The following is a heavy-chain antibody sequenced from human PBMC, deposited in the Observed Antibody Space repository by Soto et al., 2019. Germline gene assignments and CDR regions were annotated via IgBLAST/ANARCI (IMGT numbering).Heavy chain of an antibody. V-gene: IGHV5-51*01. CDR3: ARRNYYGVDV. CDR1: GYSFTSYW. CDR2: IYPTNSDI. J-gene: IGHJ6*02. Sequence: GESLKISCKGSGYSFTSYWIGWVRQMPGKGLEWMGMIYPTNSDIRYSPSFQGQVTISADKSITTAYLQWSSLKASDTAMYYCARRNYYGVDVWGQGTTVTVSS.